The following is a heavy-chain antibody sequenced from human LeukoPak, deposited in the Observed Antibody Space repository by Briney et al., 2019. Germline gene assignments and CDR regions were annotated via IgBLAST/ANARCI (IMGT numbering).Heavy chain of an antibody. V-gene: IGHV3-21*01. CDR2: ISSSSSYI. Sequence: PGGSLRLSCAASGFTFSSYGMNWVRQAPGKGLEWVSSISSSSSYIYYADSVKGRFTISRDNAKNSLYLQMNSLRAEDTAVYYCARASRRYCSSTSCYAEFDYWGQGTLVTVSS. J-gene: IGHJ4*02. CDR1: GFTFSSYG. CDR3: ARASRRYCSSTSCYAEFDY. D-gene: IGHD2-2*01.